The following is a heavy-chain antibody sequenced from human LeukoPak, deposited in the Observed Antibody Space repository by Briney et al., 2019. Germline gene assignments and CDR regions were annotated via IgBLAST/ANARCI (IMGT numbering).Heavy chain of an antibody. CDR1: GXXXTSYG. V-gene: IGHV1-18*01. D-gene: IGHD1-26*01. J-gene: IGHJ4*02. CDR2: ISAYNGNT. Sequence: GXXXTSYGXXXXXXXXXXXXXWMXWISAYNGNTNYAQKLQGRVTMTTDTSTSTAYMELRSLRSDDTAVYYCAREVSIVGAVLFDYWGQGTLVTVSS. CDR3: AREVSIVGAVLFDY.